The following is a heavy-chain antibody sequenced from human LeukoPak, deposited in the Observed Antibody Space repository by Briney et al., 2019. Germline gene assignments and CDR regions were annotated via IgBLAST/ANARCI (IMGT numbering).Heavy chain of an antibody. CDR3: AKERGHSKPFDY. D-gene: IGHD4-23*01. J-gene: IGHJ4*02. Sequence: GGSLRLSCGVSGFIFSYYGMNWVRQASGKGLEWVSAISDSGDATYYADSVKGRFTISRDNSKSTLYLQMNNLRAEDTALYYCAKERGHSKPFDYWGQGTLVTVSS. CDR1: GFIFSYYG. CDR2: ISDSGDAT. V-gene: IGHV3-23*01.